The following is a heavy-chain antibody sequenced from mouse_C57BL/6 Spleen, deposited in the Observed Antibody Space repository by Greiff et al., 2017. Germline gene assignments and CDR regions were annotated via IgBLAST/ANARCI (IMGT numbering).Heavy chain of an antibody. J-gene: IGHJ3*01. CDR1: GFTFSDYY. V-gene: IGHV5-12*01. CDR3: ASSAY. CDR2: ISNGGGST. Sequence: EVQGVESGGGLVQPGGSLKLSCAASGFTFSDYYMSWVRQTPEKRLEWVAYISNGGGSTYYPDTVKGRFTLSRDNAKNTLYLQMRRLKSGDTAMYYCASSAYWGQGTLVTVSA.